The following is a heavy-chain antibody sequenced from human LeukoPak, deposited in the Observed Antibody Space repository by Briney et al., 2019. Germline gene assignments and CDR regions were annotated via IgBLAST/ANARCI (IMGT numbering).Heavy chain of an antibody. D-gene: IGHD3-22*01. CDR1: GFTFSTYS. J-gene: IGHJ4*02. Sequence: GGSLRLSCAASGFTFSTYSMNWVRQAPGKGLEWVSSISGSSIYIYYADSVKGRFTISRDNARNSLYLQMNSLRAEDTAVYYCARDPPYYDSSGYYYDYWGQGTLVTVSS. CDR2: ISGSSIYI. V-gene: IGHV3-21*01. CDR3: ARDPPYYDSSGYYYDY.